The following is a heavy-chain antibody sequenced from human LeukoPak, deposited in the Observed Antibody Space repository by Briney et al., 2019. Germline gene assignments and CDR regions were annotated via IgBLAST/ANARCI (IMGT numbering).Heavy chain of an antibody. V-gene: IGHV3-74*01. D-gene: IGHD3-10*01. J-gene: IGHJ5*02. CDR2: MNSDGTTT. CDR3: ARGRGPYGWFDP. Sequence: GGSLRLSCAASGFSSSDYWMNWVRNAPGKGLVWVSRMNSDGTTTNYADSVKGRFTISRDNAKNTLYLQMNSLRAEDTAVYYCARGRGPYGWFDPWGQGTLVTVSS. CDR1: GFSSSDYW.